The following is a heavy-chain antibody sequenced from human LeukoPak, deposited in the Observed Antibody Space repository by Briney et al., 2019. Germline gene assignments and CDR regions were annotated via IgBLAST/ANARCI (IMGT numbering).Heavy chain of an antibody. Sequence: GGSLRLSCAASGFTFSSYGMHWVRQAPGKGLKWVAFIRYDGSNKYYADSVKGRFTISRDNSKNTLYLQMNSLRAEDTAVYYCAKDFSSSWHAGIDYWGQGTLVTVSS. CDR2: IRYDGSNK. CDR3: AKDFSSSWHAGIDY. J-gene: IGHJ4*02. CDR1: GFTFSSYG. V-gene: IGHV3-30*02. D-gene: IGHD6-13*01.